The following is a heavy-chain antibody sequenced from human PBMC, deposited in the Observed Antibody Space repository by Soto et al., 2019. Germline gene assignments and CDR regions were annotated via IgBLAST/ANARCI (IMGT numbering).Heavy chain of an antibody. CDR2: IWFDGNNK. D-gene: IGHD4-4*01. V-gene: IGHV3-33*03. CDR3: ASNSDYGMDV. CDR1: EFIFTTYG. J-gene: IGHJ6*02. Sequence: QVHLVQSGGGVVXXXTSLRLXXXXXEFIFTTYGIHWVRQAPGKGLEWVAVIWFDGNNKHYGDSVKGRFTISRDTSNNTLYLQMSSLRVEDTATYYCASNSDYGMDVWGQGTMVTVSS.